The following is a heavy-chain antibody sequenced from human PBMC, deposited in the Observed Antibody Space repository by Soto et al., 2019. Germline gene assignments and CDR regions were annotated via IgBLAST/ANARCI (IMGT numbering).Heavy chain of an antibody. Sequence: ASVKVSCKASGYTCTSYGISWVRQAPGQGLEWMGWISAYNGNTNYAQKLQGRVTMTTDTSTSTAYMELRSLRSDDTAVYYCASGIYGDYSDYYYGMDVWGQGTTVTVSS. CDR3: ASGIYGDYSDYYYGMDV. CDR1: GYTCTSYG. V-gene: IGHV1-18*04. CDR2: ISAYNGNT. D-gene: IGHD4-17*01. J-gene: IGHJ6*02.